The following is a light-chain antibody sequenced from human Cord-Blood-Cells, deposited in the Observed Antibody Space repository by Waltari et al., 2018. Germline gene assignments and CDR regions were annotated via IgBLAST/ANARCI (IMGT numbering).Light chain of an antibody. Sequence: QSVLPPPPSASGTPGRRVTIACSGSSSKLGSNTANWYQQLPGTAPKPLIYGNNQRPSGFPDRFSGSKSGTAASLAISGLQSEDEADYYCAAWDDSLNGWVFGGGTKLTVL. CDR2: GNN. J-gene: IGLJ3*02. V-gene: IGLV1-44*01. CDR1: SSKLGSNT. CDR3: AAWDDSLNGWV.